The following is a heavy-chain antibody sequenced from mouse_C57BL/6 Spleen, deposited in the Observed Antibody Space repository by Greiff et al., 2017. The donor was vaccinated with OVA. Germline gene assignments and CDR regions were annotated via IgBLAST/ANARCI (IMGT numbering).Heavy chain of an antibody. J-gene: IGHJ1*03. D-gene: IGHD1-1*01. CDR3: ARDPDYYGSSHWYFDV. V-gene: IGHV3-6*01. Sequence: EVHLVESGPGLVKPSQSLSLTCSVTGYSITSGYYWNWIRQFPGNKLEWMGYISYDGSNNYNPSLKNRISITRDTSKNQFFLKLNSVTTEDTATYYCARDPDYYGSSHWYFDVWGTGTTVTVSS. CDR2: ISYDGSN. CDR1: GYSITSGYY.